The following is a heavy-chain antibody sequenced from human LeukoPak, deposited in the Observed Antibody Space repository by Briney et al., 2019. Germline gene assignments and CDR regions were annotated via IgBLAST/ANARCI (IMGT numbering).Heavy chain of an antibody. V-gene: IGHV4-34*01. D-gene: IGHD6-19*01. CDR1: GGSFSGYS. Sequence: SETLSLTCAVYGGSFSGYSWTWIRQPPGKGLEWIGEINHSGSTNYNLSLKSRVTISLDTSKNQFSLKLSSVTAADTAVYYCARQKGLAVAGHYYFYYYMDVWGKGTMVTVSS. CDR3: ARQKGLAVAGHYYFYYYMDV. CDR2: INHSGST. J-gene: IGHJ6*03.